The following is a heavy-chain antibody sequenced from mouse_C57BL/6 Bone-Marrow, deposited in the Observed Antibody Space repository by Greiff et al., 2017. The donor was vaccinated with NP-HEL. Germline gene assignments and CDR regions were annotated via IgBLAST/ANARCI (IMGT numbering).Heavy chain of an antibody. V-gene: IGHV1-59*01. CDR1: GYTFTSYW. D-gene: IGHD5-5*01. CDR2: IDPSDSYT. J-gene: IGHJ2*01. CDR3: ARLPCKN. Sequence: VKLQQPGAALVRPGTSVKLSCKASGYTFTSYWMHWVKQRPGQGLAWIGVIDPSDSYTNYNQKFKGKATLTVDTSSSTAYMQLSSLTSEDSAVYYCARLPCKNWGQGTTLTVSS.